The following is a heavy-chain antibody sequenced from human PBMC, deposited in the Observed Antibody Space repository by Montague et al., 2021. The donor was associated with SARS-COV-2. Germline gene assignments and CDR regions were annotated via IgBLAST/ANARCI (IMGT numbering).Heavy chain of an antibody. V-gene: IGHV4-59*01. CDR3: AILRRTQLLFGYLYYGMDV. CDR1: GGSISSYY. CDR2: ITYSGST. Sequence: SETLSLTYTVSGGSISSYYWSWIRQPPGRGLQWIGYITYSGSTNYNPSLKSRVTISVDTSKNHFTLRLSFVTAADTAVYYCAILRRTQLLFGYLYYGMDVWGQGTTVTVSS. D-gene: IGHD2-2*01. J-gene: IGHJ6*02.